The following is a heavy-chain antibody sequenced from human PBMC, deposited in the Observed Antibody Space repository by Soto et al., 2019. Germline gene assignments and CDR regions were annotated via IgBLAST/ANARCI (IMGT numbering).Heavy chain of an antibody. Sequence: QVQLVQSGAEVKKPGSSVKVSCKASGGTFSSYAISWVRQAPGQGLEWMGGIIPIFGTANYAQKFQGRVTITADESTSTAYMELSSLRSEDTAVYYCARGKGGGDCDYCYGMDVWGQGTTVTVSS. V-gene: IGHV1-69*01. CDR3: ARGKGGGDCDYCYGMDV. CDR1: GGTFSSYA. CDR2: IIPIFGTA. D-gene: IGHD2-21*02. J-gene: IGHJ6*02.